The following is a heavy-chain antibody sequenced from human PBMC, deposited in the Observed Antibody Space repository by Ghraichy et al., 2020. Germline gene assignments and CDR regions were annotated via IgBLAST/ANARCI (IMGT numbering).Heavy chain of an antibody. J-gene: IGHJ3*02. CDR3: ARDLPRGGYYGSVRAFDI. D-gene: IGHD3-10*01. CDR2: ISSSSSYI. V-gene: IGHV3-21*01. Sequence: GGSLRLSCAASGFTFSSYNMNWVRQAPGKGLEWVSSISSSSSYIYYGDSVKGRFTISRDNGKNSLYLQMNSLRAEDTAVYYCARDLPRGGYYGSVRAFDIWGQGTMVTVSS. CDR1: GFTFSSYN.